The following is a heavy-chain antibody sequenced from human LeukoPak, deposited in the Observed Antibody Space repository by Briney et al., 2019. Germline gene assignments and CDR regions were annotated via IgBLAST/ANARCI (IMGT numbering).Heavy chain of an antibody. D-gene: IGHD6-19*01. CDR1: GGTFSSYA. CDR2: IIPIFGTA. V-gene: IGHV1-69*06. Sequence: GASVKVSCKASGGTFSSYAISWVRQAPGQGLEWMGGIIPIFGTAIYAQKFQGRVTMTEDTSTDTAYMELSSLRSEDTAVYYCATGQVRGIAVLYWGQGTLVTVSS. CDR3: ATGQVRGIAVLY. J-gene: IGHJ4*02.